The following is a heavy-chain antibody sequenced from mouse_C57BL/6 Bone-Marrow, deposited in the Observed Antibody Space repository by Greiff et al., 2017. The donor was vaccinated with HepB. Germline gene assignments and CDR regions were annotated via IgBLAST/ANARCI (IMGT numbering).Heavy chain of an antibody. CDR2: IWSGGST. J-gene: IGHJ4*01. CDR3: ARRGVTTGDYAMDY. D-gene: IGHD2-2*01. Sequence: VHLVESGPGLVQPSQSLSITCTVSGFSLTSYGVHWVRQSPGKGLEWLGVIWSGGSTDYNAAFISRLSISKDNSKSQVFFKMNSLQADDTAIYYCARRGVTTGDYAMDYWGQGTSVTVSS. V-gene: IGHV2-2*01. CDR1: GFSLTSYG.